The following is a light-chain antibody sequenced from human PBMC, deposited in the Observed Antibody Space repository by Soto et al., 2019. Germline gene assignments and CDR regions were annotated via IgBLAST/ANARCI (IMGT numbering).Light chain of an antibody. CDR2: DND. CDR3: GTWDTSLSLVV. J-gene: IGLJ2*01. V-gene: IGLV1-51*01. CDR1: NSNIGNDY. Sequence: QSVLTQPPSVSAAPGQKVTISCSGSNSNIGNDYVAWYQQVPGTAPKLLIYDNDKRPSGIPARFSGSKSGTSATLGISGLQTGDEADYYCGTWDTSLSLVVFGGGTKVTVL.